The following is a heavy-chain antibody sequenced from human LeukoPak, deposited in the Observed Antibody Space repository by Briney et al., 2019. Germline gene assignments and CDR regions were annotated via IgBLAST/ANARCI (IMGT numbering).Heavy chain of an antibody. J-gene: IGHJ3*02. D-gene: IGHD4-17*01. CDR2: IYYSGRT. CDR1: GGSISSSSYY. Sequence: SETLSLTCTVSGGSISSSSYYWGWIRQPPGKGLEWIGSIYYSGRTYYNPSLKSRVTISVDTSKNQFSLKLSSVTAADTAVYYCASGYGDYQDDAFDIWGQGTVVTVSS. V-gene: IGHV4-39*01. CDR3: ASGYGDYQDDAFDI.